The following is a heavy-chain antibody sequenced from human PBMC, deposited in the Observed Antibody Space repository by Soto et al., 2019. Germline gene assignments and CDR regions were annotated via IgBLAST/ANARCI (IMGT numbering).Heavy chain of an antibody. CDR2: IYWDDDK. J-gene: IGHJ4*02. CDR3: AHYSSTSSFDY. D-gene: IGHD6-13*01. V-gene: IGHV2-5*02. CDR1: GFSLSTSGMG. Sequence: QITLKESGPPLVKPTQTFTLACTFSGFSLSTSGMGVGWIRQPPGKALEWLALIYWDDDKRYSPSLKSRLTITKDNSNNQVVLTMTNMDPVDTATYYCAHYSSTSSFDYWGQGTLVTVSS.